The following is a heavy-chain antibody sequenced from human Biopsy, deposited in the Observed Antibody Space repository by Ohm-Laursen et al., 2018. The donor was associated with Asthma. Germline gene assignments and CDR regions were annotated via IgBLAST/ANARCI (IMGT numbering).Heavy chain of an antibody. V-gene: IGHV3-15*01. CDR2: IKSKIDGGTT. CDR3: TTGIDY. Sequence: SLRLSCAASGFTFSNAWMSWVRQAPGKGLEWVGRIKSKIDGGTTDYAAPVKGRFTISRDDSKNTLYLQMNSLKTEDTAVYYCTTGIDYWGQGTLVTVSS. CDR1: GFTFSNAW. J-gene: IGHJ4*02.